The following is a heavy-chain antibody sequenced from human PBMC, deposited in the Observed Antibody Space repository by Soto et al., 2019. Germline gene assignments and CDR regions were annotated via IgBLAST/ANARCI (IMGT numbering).Heavy chain of an antibody. J-gene: IGHJ4*02. CDR2: IYPDDSDT. CDR3: ARDDEGGSYCDLGY. V-gene: IGHV5-51*01. CDR1: GFNFLTFW. D-gene: IGHD3-10*01. Sequence: GESLKISCKHSGFNFLTFWIAWVRQMPGKGLEWMGTIYPDDSDTRYSPSFQGQVTISADKSIQTAYLQWGSLRTEDTAVYYCARDDEGGSYCDLGYWGQGTLVTVSS.